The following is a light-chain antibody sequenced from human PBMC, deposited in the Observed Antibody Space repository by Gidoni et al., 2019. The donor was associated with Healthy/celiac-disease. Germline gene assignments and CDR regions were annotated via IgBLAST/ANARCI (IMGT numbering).Light chain of an antibody. CDR3: SSYTSSSTLV. CDR1: SSDVGGYNY. CDR2: DVS. Sequence: QSALTQPASVSGSPGQSITISCTGTSSDVGGYNYVSWYQQHPGKAPKLMIYDVSKRPSGVSNRFSGSKSGNTASLTISELHAEDEADYYCSSYTSSSTLVFGTGTKVTVL. J-gene: IGLJ1*01. V-gene: IGLV2-14*01.